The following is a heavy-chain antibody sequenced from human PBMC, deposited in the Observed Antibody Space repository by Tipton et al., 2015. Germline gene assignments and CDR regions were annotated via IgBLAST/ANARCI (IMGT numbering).Heavy chain of an antibody. D-gene: IGHD6-6*01. CDR3: ARGGPGIAARPVDY. J-gene: IGHJ4*02. V-gene: IGHV1-8*01. CDR1: GYIFINYE. Sequence: QSGPEVKKPGASVKVSCKASGYIFINYEINWVRQATGQGLEWMGWMNPDSGNTGYAQKFQGRVIMTRNTSISTAYMELSSLGSEDTAVYYCARGGPGIAARPVDYWGQGTLVTVSS. CDR2: MNPDSGNT.